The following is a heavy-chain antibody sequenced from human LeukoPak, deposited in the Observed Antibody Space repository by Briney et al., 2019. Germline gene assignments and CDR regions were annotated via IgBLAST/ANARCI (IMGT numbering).Heavy chain of an antibody. J-gene: IGHJ6*03. CDR3: ARNGSPYYYYMDV. D-gene: IGHD3-10*01. CDR2: IFHSGNT. V-gene: IGHV4-30-2*06. CDR1: GASISSGGYY. Sequence: SETLSLTCTVSGASISSGGYYWSWIRQSQGKGLEWIGYIFHSGNTYYNPSLKSRVTISVDTSKNQFSLRLSSATSADTAVYYCARNGSPYYYYMDVWGKGTTVTVSS.